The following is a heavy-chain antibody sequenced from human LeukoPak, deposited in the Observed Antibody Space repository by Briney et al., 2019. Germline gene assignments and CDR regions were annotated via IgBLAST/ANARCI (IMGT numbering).Heavy chain of an antibody. CDR1: GGSISSGGYY. Sequence: PSETLSLTCTVSGGSISSGGYYWSWIRQHPGKGLEWIGYIYYSGSTYYNPSLKSRVTISVDTSKNQFSLKLSSVTAADTAVYYCARANRYYDFWSGYYEDYWFDPWGQGTLVTVSS. CDR3: ARANRYYDFWSGYYEDYWFDP. D-gene: IGHD3-3*01. V-gene: IGHV4-31*03. CDR2: IYYSGST. J-gene: IGHJ5*02.